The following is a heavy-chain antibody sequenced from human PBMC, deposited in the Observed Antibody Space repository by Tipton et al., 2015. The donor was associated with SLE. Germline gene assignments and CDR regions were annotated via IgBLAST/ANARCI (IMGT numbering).Heavy chain of an antibody. Sequence: LRLSCALSGDSVSSNIAAWYWIRQSPSRGLEWLGRTYYRSKWYNDYAVSVKSRITINPDTSKNQFSLQLNSVTPEDTAVYYCARASTSCGYFDYWGQGTLVTVSS. J-gene: IGHJ4*02. CDR1: GDSVSSNIAA. CDR3: ARASTSCGYFDY. V-gene: IGHV6-1*01. D-gene: IGHD2-21*01. CDR2: TYYRSKWYN.